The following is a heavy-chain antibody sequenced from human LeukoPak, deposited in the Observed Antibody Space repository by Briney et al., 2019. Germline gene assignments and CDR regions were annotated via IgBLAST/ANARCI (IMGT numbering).Heavy chain of an antibody. CDR3: ARVFGVVVPAAISYYYYYMDV. D-gene: IGHD2-2*01. Sequence: SETLSHTCTVSGGSISSSSYYWGWIRQPPGKGLEWIGSIYYSGSTYYNPSLKSRVTISVDTSKNQFSLKLSSVTAADTAVYYCARVFGVVVPAAISYYYYYMDVWGKGTTVTISS. CDR2: IYYSGST. J-gene: IGHJ6*03. CDR1: GGSISSSSYY. V-gene: IGHV4-39*07.